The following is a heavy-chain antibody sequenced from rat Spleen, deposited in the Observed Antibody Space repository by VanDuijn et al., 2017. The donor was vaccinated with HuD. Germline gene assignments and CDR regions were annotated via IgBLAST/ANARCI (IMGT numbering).Heavy chain of an antibody. CDR1: GFTFSDYY. Sequence: EVQLVESGGGLVQPGRSLTLSCVASGFTFSDYYMAWVRQAPTRGLEWVASISPSGGSTYYRDSVKGRFTISRDNAKRTLYLQIDSLRSEDPATYYCTRVSGPNWYFDFWGQGVMVTVPS. D-gene: IGHD1-1*01. J-gene: IGHJ2*01. V-gene: IGHV5-27*01. CDR2: ISPSGGST. CDR3: TRVSGPNWYFDF.